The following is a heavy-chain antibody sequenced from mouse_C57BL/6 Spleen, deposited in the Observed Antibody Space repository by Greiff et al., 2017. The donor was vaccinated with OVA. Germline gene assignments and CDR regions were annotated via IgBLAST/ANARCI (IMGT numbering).Heavy chain of an antibody. D-gene: IGHD2-5*01. CDR2: IYPGDGDT. CDR1: GYAFSSSW. CDR3: AKYSNIYAMDY. J-gene: IGHJ4*01. V-gene: IGHV1-82*01. Sequence: LQESGPELVKPGASVKISCKASGYAFSSSWMNWVKQRPGKGLEWIGRIYPGDGDTNYNGKFKGKATLTADKSSSTAYMQLSSLTSEDSAVYFCAKYSNIYAMDYWGQGTSVTVSS.